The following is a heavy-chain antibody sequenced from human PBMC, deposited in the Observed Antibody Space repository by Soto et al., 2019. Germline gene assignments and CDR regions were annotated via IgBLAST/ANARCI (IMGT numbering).Heavy chain of an antibody. Sequence: PGGSLRLSCAASGFTFSNAWMNWVRQAPGKGLEWVGRIKSKTDGGTTDYAAPVKGRFTISRDDSKNTLYLQMNSLKTEDTAVYYCTTRRLPLSYYYGMDVWGQGTTVTVSS. V-gene: IGHV3-15*07. CDR2: IKSKTDGGTT. J-gene: IGHJ6*02. CDR3: TTRRLPLSYYYGMDV. D-gene: IGHD2-15*01. CDR1: GFTFSNAW.